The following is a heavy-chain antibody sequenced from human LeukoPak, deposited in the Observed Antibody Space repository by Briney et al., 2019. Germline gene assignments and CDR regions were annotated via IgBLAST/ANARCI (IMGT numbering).Heavy chain of an antibody. CDR2: ISAYNGNT. Sequence: ASVKVSCKASGYTFTSYGISWVRQAPGQGLEWMGWISAYNGNTNYAQKLQGRVTMTTDTSTGTAYMELRSLRSDDTAVYYCARGTYYDFWSGYYEGGYFDYWGQGALVTVSS. CDR3: ARGTYYDFWSGYYEGGYFDY. D-gene: IGHD3-3*01. CDR1: GYTFTSYG. V-gene: IGHV1-18*01. J-gene: IGHJ4*02.